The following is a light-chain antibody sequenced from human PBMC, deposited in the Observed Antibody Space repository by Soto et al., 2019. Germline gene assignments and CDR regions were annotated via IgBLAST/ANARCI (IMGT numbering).Light chain of an antibody. V-gene: IGLV2-14*02. CDR2: EVT. Sequence: QSALTQPASVSGSPGQSITISCTGTRSDVGSYNSIAWYQQLPGKAPRVMIFEVTKRPSGISNRFSGSKSGNTASLTISGLQGEDEADYYCSSYTISRTYVFGTGTKLTVL. J-gene: IGLJ1*01. CDR1: RSDVGSYNS. CDR3: SSYTISRTYV.